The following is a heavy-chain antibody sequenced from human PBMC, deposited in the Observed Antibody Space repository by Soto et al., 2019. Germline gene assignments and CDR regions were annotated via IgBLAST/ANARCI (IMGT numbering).Heavy chain of an antibody. D-gene: IGHD3-3*01. CDR3: DRDRTNQHYLDS. J-gene: IGHJ4*02. CDR2: MWSDGSNQ. V-gene: IGHV3-33*01. Sequence: GGSLRLSCAASGFTFSNYGMHWVRQAPGKGLEWVAFMWSDGSNQHYADSVKGRFTISRDNSKNMLYVQMNSLRAEDTAVYYCDRDRTNQHYLDSWGQGTLVTVSS. CDR1: GFTFSNYG.